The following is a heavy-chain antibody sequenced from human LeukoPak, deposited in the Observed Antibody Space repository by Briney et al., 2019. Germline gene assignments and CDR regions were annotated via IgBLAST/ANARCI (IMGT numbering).Heavy chain of an antibody. V-gene: IGHV4-34*01. CDR1: GGSFSGYY. J-gene: IGHJ5*02. CDR3: ARTIVVVLGGWFDP. CDR2: INHSGST. Sequence: PSETLSLTCAVYGGSFSGYYWSWIRQPPGKGLEWIGEINHSGSTNYNPSLKSRVTISVDTSKNQFSLKLSSVTAADTAVYYCARTIVVVLGGWFDPWGQGTLVTVSS. D-gene: IGHD2-21*01.